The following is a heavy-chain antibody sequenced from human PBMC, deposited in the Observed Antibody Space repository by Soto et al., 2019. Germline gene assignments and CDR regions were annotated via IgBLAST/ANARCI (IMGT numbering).Heavy chain of an antibody. CDR2: IYTSGST. Sequence: SETLSLTCTVSGGSISSYYCSWSRQPAGKGLEWIGRIYTSGSTNYNPSLKSRVTMSVDTSKNQFSLKLSSVTAADTAVYYCARDHRYYYDSSFVLYTRFDPWGQGTLVTVSS. D-gene: IGHD3-22*01. CDR1: GGSISSYY. CDR3: ARDHRYYYDSSFVLYTRFDP. V-gene: IGHV4-4*07. J-gene: IGHJ5*02.